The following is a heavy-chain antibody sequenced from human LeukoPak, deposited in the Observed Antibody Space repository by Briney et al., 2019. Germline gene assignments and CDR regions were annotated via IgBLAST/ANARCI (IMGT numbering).Heavy chain of an antibody. CDR1: GGSISSYY. Sequence: SETLSLTCTVSGGSISSYYWGWIRQPPGKGLEWIGSIYYSGSTYYNPSLKSRVTISVDTSKNQFSLKLSSVTAADTAVYYCARAFEVLRYFDWLPTYYFDYWGQGTLVTVSS. D-gene: IGHD3-9*01. J-gene: IGHJ4*02. CDR3: ARAFEVLRYFDWLPTYYFDY. V-gene: IGHV4-39*07. CDR2: IYYSGST.